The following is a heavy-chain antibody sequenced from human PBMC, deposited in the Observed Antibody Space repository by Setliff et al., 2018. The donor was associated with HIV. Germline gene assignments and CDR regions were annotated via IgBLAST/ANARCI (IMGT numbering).Heavy chain of an antibody. Sequence: PSETLSLTCAFYGESMSGYFWTWIRQSPGTGLEWLGEIAHSGGTNYKSSLKSRITISRDASKNQFSLRLAALTVADTALYYCAAIGGDRWVDYWGQGILVTVSS. D-gene: IGHD2-21*02. CDR1: GESMSGYF. J-gene: IGHJ4*02. CDR2: IAHSGGT. CDR3: AAIGGDRWVDY. V-gene: IGHV4-34*09.